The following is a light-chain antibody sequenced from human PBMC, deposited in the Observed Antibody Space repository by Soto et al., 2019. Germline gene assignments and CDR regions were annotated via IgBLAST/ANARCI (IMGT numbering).Light chain of an antibody. J-gene: IGKJ1*01. Sequence: EIVMSQSPATLSVSPGERATLSRRASQNVSSNLAWYQQKPGQAPRLLIYGASTRATGIPARFSGSGSGTEFTLTISSLQSEDFAVYYCQQCNNWPRTFGQGTKVEIK. CDR3: QQCNNWPRT. CDR1: QNVSSN. V-gene: IGKV3-15*01. CDR2: GAS.